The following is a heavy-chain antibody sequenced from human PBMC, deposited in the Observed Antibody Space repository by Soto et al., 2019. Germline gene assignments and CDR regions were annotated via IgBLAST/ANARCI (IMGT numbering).Heavy chain of an antibody. J-gene: IGHJ3*02. D-gene: IGHD3-3*01. V-gene: IGHV1-8*01. Sequence: ASVKVSCKASGYTFTSYDINWVRQATGQGLERMGWMNPNSGNTGYAQKFQGRVTMTRNTSISTAYMELSSLRSEDTAVYYCAIVTYYDFWSGPHAFDIWGQGTMVTVSS. CDR3: AIVTYYDFWSGPHAFDI. CDR2: MNPNSGNT. CDR1: GYTFTSYD.